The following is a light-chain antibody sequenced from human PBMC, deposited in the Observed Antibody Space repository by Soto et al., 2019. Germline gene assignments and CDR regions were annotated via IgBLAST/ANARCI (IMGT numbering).Light chain of an antibody. CDR3: QSYDISLSVSVV. V-gene: IGLV1-40*01. J-gene: IGLJ2*01. CDR1: SSNIGAGFD. Sequence: QSVLTQPPSVSGAPGQRVTISCTGSSSNIGAGFDVHWYQQLPGTAPKLLIYGNSNRPSGVPDRFSGSKSDTSASLAITGLQAEDEADYYCQSYDISLSVSVVFGGGTKVTVL. CDR2: GNS.